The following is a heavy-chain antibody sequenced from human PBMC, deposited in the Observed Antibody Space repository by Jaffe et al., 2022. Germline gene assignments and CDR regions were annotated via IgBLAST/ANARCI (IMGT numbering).Heavy chain of an antibody. CDR3: ARDYSTYYDFWSGPYYYMDV. D-gene: IGHD3-3*01. Sequence: QVQLVQSGAEVKKPGSSVKVSCKASGGTFSSYAISWVRQAPGQGLEWMGGIIPIFGTANYAQKFQGRVTITADESTSTAYMELSSLRSEDTAVYYCARDYSTYYDFWSGPYYYMDVWGKGTTVTVSS. J-gene: IGHJ6*03. CDR1: GGTFSSYA. CDR2: IIPIFGTA. V-gene: IGHV1-69*01.